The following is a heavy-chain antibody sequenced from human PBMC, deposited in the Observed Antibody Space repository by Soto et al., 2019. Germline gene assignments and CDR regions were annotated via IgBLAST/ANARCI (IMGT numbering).Heavy chain of an antibody. CDR1: GFTFSSYG. J-gene: IGHJ4*02. CDR3: ATDYGNSPFDF. D-gene: IGHD3-16*01. Sequence: ESGGAVVQPGRSLRLSCAASGFTFSSYGMHWVRQAPGKGLEWVAVIWNDGSNENYEDSVKGRFTISRDNSKNTLYLQMNSLRAEDTAVYYCATDYGNSPFDFWGRGTLVTVSS. V-gene: IGHV3-33*01. CDR2: IWNDGSNE.